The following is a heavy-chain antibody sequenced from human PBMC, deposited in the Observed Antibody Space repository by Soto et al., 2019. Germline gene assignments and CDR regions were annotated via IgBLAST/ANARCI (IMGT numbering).Heavy chain of an antibody. V-gene: IGHV3-9*01. CDR1: GFTFGDYA. Sequence: EVQLVESGGNLVQPGRSLRLSCAASGFTFGDYAMHWVRQAPGKGLEWISSINENSGSLDYADSVKGRFTISRDNAKNSLYLQMNRLRIEDTALYYCAKDAHWSPDFWGHGTLVTDTS. CDR2: INENSGSL. J-gene: IGHJ4*01. CDR3: AKDAHWSPDF. D-gene: IGHD1-1*01.